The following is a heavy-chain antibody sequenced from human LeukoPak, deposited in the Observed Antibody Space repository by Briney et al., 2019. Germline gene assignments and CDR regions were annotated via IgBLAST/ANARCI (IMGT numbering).Heavy chain of an antibody. CDR3: AKVSEWSPNYYYYYGMDV. CDR1: GFTVSNNY. V-gene: IGHV3-66*02. J-gene: IGHJ6*02. Sequence: GGSLRLSCAASGFTVSNNYMNWVRQAPGKGLEWVSIIYSGGTAYYADSVKGRFTISRDNSKDTLYLQMNSLRAEDTAVYYCAKVSEWSPNYYYYYGMDVWGQGTTVTVSS. D-gene: IGHD3-3*01. CDR2: IYSGGTA.